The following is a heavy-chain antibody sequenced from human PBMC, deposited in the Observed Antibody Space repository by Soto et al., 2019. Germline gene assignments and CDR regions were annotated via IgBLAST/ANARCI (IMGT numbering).Heavy chain of an antibody. D-gene: IGHD4-17*01. V-gene: IGHV3-33*01. CDR2: IWYDGTQK. Sequence: QAGGSLRLSCEASGFTFNTYSMHWVRQPPGKGLEWLAAIWYDGTQKYYADSVKGRFIISRDNSKKTLYLEMNSLRAEDTAVYYCARAGGTTVTGLWHFGSWGQGTLVTAPQ. CDR3: ARAGGTTVTGLWHFGS. CDR1: GFTFNTYS. J-gene: IGHJ4*02.